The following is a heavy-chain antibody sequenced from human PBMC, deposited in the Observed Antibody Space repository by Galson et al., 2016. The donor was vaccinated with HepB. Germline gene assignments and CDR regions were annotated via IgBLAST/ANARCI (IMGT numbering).Heavy chain of an antibody. V-gene: IGHV1-18*01. CDR1: GYTFTSCG. CDR2: IDPHNSKT. Sequence: SVKVSCKASGYTFTSCGINWVRQAPGQGLEWMGWIDPHNSKTNYAQKLQGRLTLTTDTSTNTAYMELRSLFSDDTAVYYCARDRFLGYYYYMDVWGQGTTVTVSS. D-gene: IGHD3-3*01. J-gene: IGHJ6*03. CDR3: ARDRFLGYYYYMDV.